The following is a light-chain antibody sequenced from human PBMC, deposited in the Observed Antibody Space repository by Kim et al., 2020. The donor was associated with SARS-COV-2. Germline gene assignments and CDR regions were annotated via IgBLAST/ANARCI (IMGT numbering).Light chain of an antibody. Sequence: QSALTQPASVSGSPGQSITISCAGTSSDVGGYNYVSWYQQHPGKAPKLMIYDVSNRPSGVSNRFSGSKSGNTASLNISGLQAEDEADYYCSSYTSISTYVFGAGTKVTVL. CDR1: SSDVGGYNY. J-gene: IGLJ1*01. CDR2: DVS. V-gene: IGLV2-14*03. CDR3: SSYTSISTYV.